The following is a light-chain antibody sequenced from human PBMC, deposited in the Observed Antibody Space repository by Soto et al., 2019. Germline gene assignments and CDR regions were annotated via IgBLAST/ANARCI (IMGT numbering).Light chain of an antibody. CDR3: CSYSGSYTVV. CDR2: DVT. CDR1: SSDVGAHNY. J-gene: IGLJ2*01. V-gene: IGLV2-11*01. Sequence: QSVLTQPRSVSGSPGQSVTISCTGTSSDVGAHNYVSWYQQHPGKAPKLMISDVTKWPSGVPDRFSGSKSGNTASLTISGLQAEDEADYYCCSYSGSYTVVFGRGTKLTVL.